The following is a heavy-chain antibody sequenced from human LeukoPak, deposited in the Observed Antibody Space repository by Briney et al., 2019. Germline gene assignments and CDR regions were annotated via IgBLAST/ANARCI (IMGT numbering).Heavy chain of an antibody. CDR3: ARGRNDNGGMFFDS. CDR1: GGSIRRYY. D-gene: IGHD4-23*01. V-gene: IGHV4-59*01. J-gene: IGHJ4*02. Sequence: SETLSLTCTVSGGSIRRYYWSWIREAPGGGLEWIGCISYSAYTSYSPSLKSRVAISVDTSKSQFSLRLSSMTAADTAIYYCARGRNDNGGMFFDSWAQGTLVTVSS. CDR2: ISYSAYT.